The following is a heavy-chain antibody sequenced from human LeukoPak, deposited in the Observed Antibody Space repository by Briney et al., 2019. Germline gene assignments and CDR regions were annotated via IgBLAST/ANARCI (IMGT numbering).Heavy chain of an antibody. D-gene: IGHD2-2*01. CDR3: ARGPVVPAACFDY. CDR1: GFRFSDYY. Sequence: GGSLRLSCAASGFRFSDYYMSWIRQAPGKGLEWVSYISSSGSTIYYADSVKGRFTISRDNAKNSLYLQMNSLRAEDTAVYYCARGPVVPAACFDYWGQGTLVTVSS. V-gene: IGHV3-11*01. CDR2: ISSSGSTI. J-gene: IGHJ4*02.